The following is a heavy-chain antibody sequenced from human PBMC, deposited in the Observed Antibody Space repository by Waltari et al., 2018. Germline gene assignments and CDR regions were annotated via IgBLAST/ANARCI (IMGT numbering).Heavy chain of an antibody. Sequence: QVQLVHSGAEVKKPGSSVKVSCTASGDTFSSYDISWVRQAPGQGLEGMGGIIPIFGTANYAQKFQGRVTITVDESTSTAYMELSSLRSEDTAVYYCAREEMIGWLAINWFDPWGQGTLVTVSS. CDR1: GDTFSSYD. D-gene: IGHD6-19*01. CDR3: AREEMIGWLAINWFDP. J-gene: IGHJ5*02. V-gene: IGHV1-69*12. CDR2: IIPIFGTA.